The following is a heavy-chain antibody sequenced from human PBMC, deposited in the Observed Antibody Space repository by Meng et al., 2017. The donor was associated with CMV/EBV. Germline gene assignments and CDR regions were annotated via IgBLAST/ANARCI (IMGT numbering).Heavy chain of an antibody. CDR1: GFTFSSYA. CDR2: ISGSGGST. V-gene: IGHV3-23*01. Sequence: GGSLRPSCAASGFTFSSYAMSWVRQAPGKGLEWVSAISGSGGSTYYADSVKGRFTISRDNSKNTLYLQMNSLRAEDTAVYYCAKPIVVVPATIEGGFDYWGQGTLVTVSS. J-gene: IGHJ4*02. CDR3: AKPIVVVPATIEGGFDY. D-gene: IGHD2-2*01.